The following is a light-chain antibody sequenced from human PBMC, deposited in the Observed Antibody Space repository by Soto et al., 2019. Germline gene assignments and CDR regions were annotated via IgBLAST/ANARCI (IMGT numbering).Light chain of an antibody. V-gene: IGKV1-5*03. CDR3: QQYNSYPLT. Sequence: IQMTQTPSTLSASVWAIGTITWRASQSISSWLAWYQQKPGKAPKLLIYKASSLESGVPSRFSGSGSGTEFTLTISSLQPDDFATYYCQQYNSYPLTFGGGTRLEIK. CDR1: QSISSW. CDR2: KAS. J-gene: IGKJ5*01.